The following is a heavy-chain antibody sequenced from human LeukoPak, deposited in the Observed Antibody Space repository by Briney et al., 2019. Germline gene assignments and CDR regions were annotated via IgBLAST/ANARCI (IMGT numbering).Heavy chain of an antibody. CDR1: GLTFTSYC. CDR3: ASKNNGWFNY. J-gene: IGHJ4*02. V-gene: IGHV3-7*05. Sequence: WASLKLSCTASGLTFTSYCMSWVRQAPGQGLEWMANIKHYESEKNYADSVKGRFTMSTDNAKNSLYLQMNSLTSDGTAVYYCASKNNGWFNYWGQGTLVTVSS. D-gene: IGHD6-19*01. CDR2: IKHYESEK.